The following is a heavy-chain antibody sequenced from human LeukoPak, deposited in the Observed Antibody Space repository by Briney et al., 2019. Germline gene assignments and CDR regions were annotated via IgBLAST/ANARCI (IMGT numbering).Heavy chain of an antibody. V-gene: IGHV1-2*02. D-gene: IGHD3-3*01. CDR3: ARGEWLVLGDH. CDR2: INPNSGGT. Sequence: ASVKVSCKASGYNFNAYYMHWVRQAPRQGLEWMGWINPNSGGTNYAQKFQGRVTLTRDTSINTVYMEVNRLTSDDTVVYYCARGEWLVLGDHWGQGTPVTVSS. J-gene: IGHJ4*02. CDR1: GYNFNAYY.